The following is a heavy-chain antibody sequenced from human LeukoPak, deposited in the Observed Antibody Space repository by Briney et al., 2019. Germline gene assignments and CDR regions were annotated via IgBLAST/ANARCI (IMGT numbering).Heavy chain of an antibody. CDR2: INHSGST. V-gene: IGHV4-34*01. CDR1: GGSLSGYY. Sequence: SETLSLTCAVYGGSLSGYYWSWIRQPPGKGLEWIGEINHSGSTNYNPSLKSRVTISVDTSKNQFSLKLSSVTAADTAVYYCARGLPAYCGGDCYRPYFDYWGQGTLVTVSS. D-gene: IGHD2-21*02. CDR3: ARGLPAYCGGDCYRPYFDY. J-gene: IGHJ4*02.